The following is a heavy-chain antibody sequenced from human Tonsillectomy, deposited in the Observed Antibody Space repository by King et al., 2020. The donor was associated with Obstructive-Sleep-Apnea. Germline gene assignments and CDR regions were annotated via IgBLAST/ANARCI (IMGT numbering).Heavy chain of an antibody. J-gene: IGHJ4*02. CDR2: IYYSGTT. CDR3: ARFVWQMYYFDY. D-gene: IGHD2-8*01. Sequence: QLQESGPGLVKPSETLSLACTVSGGSISSSSYYWGWIRQPPGKGLEWIGSIYYSGTTYHNPSLKSRVTISVDTSESQFSLKLNSLTAADTAVYYCARFVWQMYYFDYWGQGTLVTVSS. V-gene: IGHV4-39*07. CDR1: GGSISSSSYY.